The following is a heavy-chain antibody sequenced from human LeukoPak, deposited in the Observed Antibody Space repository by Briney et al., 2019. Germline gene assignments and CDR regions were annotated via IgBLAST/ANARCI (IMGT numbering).Heavy chain of an antibody. Sequence: SETLSPTLTVSGGSPSSSSYYWGWIRQPPGKGLEWIGSIYYSGSTYYNPSLKSRVTISVDTSKNQFSLKLSSVIAADTAVDYCARGSTIVVVPAETTWFDPRGEGTLVTVSS. CDR3: ARGSTIVVVPAETTWFDP. CDR2: IYYSGST. J-gene: IGHJ5*02. CDR1: GGSPSSSSYY. D-gene: IGHD2-2*01. V-gene: IGHV4-39*07.